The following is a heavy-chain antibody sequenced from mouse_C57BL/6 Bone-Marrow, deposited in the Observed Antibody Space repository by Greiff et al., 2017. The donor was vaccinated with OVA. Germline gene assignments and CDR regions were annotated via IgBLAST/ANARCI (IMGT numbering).Heavy chain of an antibody. Sequence: VQLQESGAELVKPGASVKMSCKASGYTFTTYPIEWMKQNHGKSLEWIGNFHPYNDDTKYNEQFKGKATLTVDKFSSTVYLELIRLPSDDSVVYFGAERGGIRRWDYFDYWGPGTTLTVSS. CDR2: FHPYNDDT. CDR3: AERGGIRRWDYFDY. V-gene: IGHV1-47*01. CDR1: GYTFTTYP. J-gene: IGHJ2*01. D-gene: IGHD2-12*01.